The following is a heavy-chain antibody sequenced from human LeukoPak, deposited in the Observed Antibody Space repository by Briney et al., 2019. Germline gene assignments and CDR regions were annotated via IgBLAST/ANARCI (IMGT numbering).Heavy chain of an antibody. CDR2: INHSGST. CDR1: GGSFSGYY. Sequence: KPSETLSLTCAVYGGSFSGYYWSWIRQPPGKGLEWIGEINHSGSTIYNPSLKSRVTISVDTSKNQFSLKLSSVTAADTAVYYCARLHVWGKGTTVTVSS. J-gene: IGHJ6*04. CDR3: ARLHV. V-gene: IGHV4-34*01.